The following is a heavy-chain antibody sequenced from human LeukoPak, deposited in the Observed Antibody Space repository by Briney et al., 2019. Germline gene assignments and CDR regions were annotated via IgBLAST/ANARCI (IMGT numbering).Heavy chain of an antibody. J-gene: IGHJ5*02. CDR2: INPNSGGT. D-gene: IGHD6-13*01. V-gene: IGHV1-2*02. Sequence: ASVKVSCKASGYTFTSYGISWVRQAPGQGLEWMGWINPNSGGTNYAQKFQGRVTMTRDTSISTAYMELSRLRSDDTAVYYCARDPGSSSPWGQGTLVTVSS. CDR1: GYTFTSYG. CDR3: ARDPGSSSP.